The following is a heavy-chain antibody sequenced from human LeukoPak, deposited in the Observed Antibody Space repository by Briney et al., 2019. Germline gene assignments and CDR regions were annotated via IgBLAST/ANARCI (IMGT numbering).Heavy chain of an antibody. V-gene: IGHV1-18*01. Sequence: ASVKVSCKASGYTFTSYGISWVRQAPGQGLEWMGWISAYNGNTNYAQKLQGRDTMTTDTSTSTAYMELRSLRSDDTAVYYCARDVGCSGGSCYSYYYGMDVWGQGTTVTVSS. D-gene: IGHD2-15*01. CDR1: GYTFTSYG. J-gene: IGHJ6*02. CDR3: ARDVGCSGGSCYSYYYGMDV. CDR2: ISAYNGNT.